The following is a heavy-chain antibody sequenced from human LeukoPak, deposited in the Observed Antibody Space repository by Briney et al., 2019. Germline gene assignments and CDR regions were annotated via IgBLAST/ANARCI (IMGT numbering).Heavy chain of an antibody. CDR2: IYHSGST. V-gene: IGHV4-38-2*02. Sequence: SETLSLTCTVSGGSISSGYYWGWIRQPPGKGLEWIGSIYHSGSTYYNPSLKSRVTISVDTSKNQFSLKLSSVTAADTAVYYCARERTIFGVVITHSGYFDYWGQGTLVTVSS. CDR3: ARERTIFGVVITHSGYFDY. CDR1: GGSISSGYY. D-gene: IGHD3-3*01. J-gene: IGHJ4*02.